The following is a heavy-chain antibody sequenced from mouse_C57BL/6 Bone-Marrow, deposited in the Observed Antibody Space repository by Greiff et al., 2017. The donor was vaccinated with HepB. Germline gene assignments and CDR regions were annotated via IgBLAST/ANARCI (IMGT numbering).Heavy chain of an antibody. CDR2: IRNKANGYTT. CDR1: GFTFTDYY. J-gene: IGHJ2*01. CDR3: ARSAYYYGSSSYYFDY. D-gene: IGHD1-1*01. Sequence: DVQLQESGGGLVQPGGSLSLSCAASGFTFTDYYMSWVRQPPGKALEWLGFIRNKANGYTTEYSSSVKGRFTISRDNSQSILYLQMNALRAEDSATYYCARSAYYYGSSSYYFDYWGQGTTLTVSS. V-gene: IGHV7-3*01.